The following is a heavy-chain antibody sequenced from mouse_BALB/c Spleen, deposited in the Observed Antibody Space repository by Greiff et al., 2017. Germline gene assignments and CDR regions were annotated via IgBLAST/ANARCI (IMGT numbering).Heavy chain of an antibody. CDR3: TRDAGSDRYFDD. D-gene: IGHD3-1*01. CDR2: ISSGGGST. V-gene: IGHV5-12-1*01. CDR1: GFAFSSYD. Sequence: DVKLVESGGGLVKPGGSLKLSCAASGFAFSSYDMSWVRQTPEKRLEWVAYISSGGGSTYYPDSVKGRFTISRDNAKNTLYLQMSSLKSEDTAMYYCTRDAGSDRYFDDWGQGTTLTVSA. J-gene: IGHJ2*01.